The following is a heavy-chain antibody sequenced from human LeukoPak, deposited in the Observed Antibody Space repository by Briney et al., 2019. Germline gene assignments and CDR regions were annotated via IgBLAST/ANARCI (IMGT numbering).Heavy chain of an antibody. D-gene: IGHD3-10*01. V-gene: IGHV4-39*07. CDR2: IYYSGST. J-gene: IGHJ5*02. Sequence: SETLSLTCTVSGGSISSSSYYWGWIRQPPGKGLEWIGSIYYSGSTYYNPSLKSRVTISVDTSKNQFSLKLSSVTAADTAVYYCARGWVAMVRGPPAGWFDPWGQGTLVTVSS. CDR1: GGSISSSSYY. CDR3: ARGWVAMVRGPPAGWFDP.